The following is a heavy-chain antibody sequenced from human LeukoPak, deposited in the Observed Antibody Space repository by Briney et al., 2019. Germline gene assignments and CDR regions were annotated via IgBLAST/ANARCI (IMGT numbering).Heavy chain of an antibody. Sequence: SDTLSLTCTVSGGSISSYYWSWIRQPAGKGLEWIGRIYTSGSTNYNPSLKSRVTMSVDTSKNQFYLKLSSVTAADTAVYYCARDGYYYDTSGYYYFGYWGQGTLVTGSS. D-gene: IGHD3-22*01. V-gene: IGHV4-4*07. CDR1: GGSISSYY. CDR3: ARDGYYYDTSGYYYFGY. J-gene: IGHJ4*02. CDR2: IYTSGST.